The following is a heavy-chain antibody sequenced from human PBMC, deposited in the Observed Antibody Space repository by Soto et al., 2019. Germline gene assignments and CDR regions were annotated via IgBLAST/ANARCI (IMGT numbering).Heavy chain of an antibody. D-gene: IGHD4-4*01. V-gene: IGHV1-24*01. J-gene: IGHJ4*02. CDR1: GYTPTELS. CDR3: ATAEAGWYSNYKYYFDD. Sequence: ASVKVSCKVSGYTPTELSMHWVRQAPGKGLEWMGGFDPEDGETIYAQKFQGRVTMTEDTSTDTAYMELSSLRSEDTAVYYCATAEAGWYSNYKYYFDDWGQGPLVTV. CDR2: FDPEDGET.